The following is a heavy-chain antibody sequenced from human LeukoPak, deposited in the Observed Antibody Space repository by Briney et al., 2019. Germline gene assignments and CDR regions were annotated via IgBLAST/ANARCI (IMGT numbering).Heavy chain of an antibody. D-gene: IGHD3-9*01. J-gene: IGHJ5*02. CDR3: ARRYHDILTGYRTENWFAP. V-gene: IGHV1-2*02. CDR2: IIPNSGGT. Sequence: ASVNVSCKASVYTFTYYYMHWVRQTPGQGLEWMGWIIPNSGGTEYAQKFQGRVTMTRDTSISTFYMELTRLTSDDTAVYYCARRYHDILTGYRTENWFAPWGQGTLVTVSA. CDR1: VYTFTYYY.